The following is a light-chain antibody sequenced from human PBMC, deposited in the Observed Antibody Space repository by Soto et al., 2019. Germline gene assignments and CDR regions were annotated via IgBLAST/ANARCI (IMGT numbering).Light chain of an antibody. Sequence: EIVLTQSPGTLSLSPGERATLSCRASQSVSSSYLAWYQQKPGQAPRLLIYGASSRATGIPGRFSGSGSGTDFTLTISRLEPEEFAVYYCQQYGRSPFTFGPGTNVDIK. CDR3: QQYGRSPFT. CDR1: QSVSSSY. V-gene: IGKV3-20*01. J-gene: IGKJ3*01. CDR2: GAS.